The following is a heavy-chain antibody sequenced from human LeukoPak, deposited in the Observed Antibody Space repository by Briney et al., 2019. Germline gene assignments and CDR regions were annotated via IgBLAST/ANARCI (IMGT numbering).Heavy chain of an antibody. Sequence: GASVKVSCKASGYTFTSYTMNWVRQAPGQGLEWMGWINTNTGNPTYAQGFTGRFVFSLDTSVSTAYLQISSLKAEDTAVYYCASMVRGVTNDAFDIWGQGTMVTVSS. CDR2: INTNTGNP. D-gene: IGHD3-10*01. CDR1: GYTFTSYT. V-gene: IGHV7-4-1*02. J-gene: IGHJ3*02. CDR3: ASMVRGVTNDAFDI.